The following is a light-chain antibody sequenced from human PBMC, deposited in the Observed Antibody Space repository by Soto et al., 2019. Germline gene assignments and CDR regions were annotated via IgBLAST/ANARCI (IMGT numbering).Light chain of an antibody. J-gene: IGKJ5*01. CDR3: QQYNSYPLT. CDR2: KAS. CDR1: QSISSL. Sequence: DIQMTQSPSTLSESVGDRVTITCRASQSISSLLAWYQQKPGRAPTLLIYKASTLESGVPSRFSGSGSGTEFSLTISSLQPDDSATYYCQQYNSYPLTFGQGTRLEIK. V-gene: IGKV1-5*03.